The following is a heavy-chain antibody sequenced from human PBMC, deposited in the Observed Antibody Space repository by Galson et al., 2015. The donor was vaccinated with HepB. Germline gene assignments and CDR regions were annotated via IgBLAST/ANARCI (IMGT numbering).Heavy chain of an antibody. D-gene: IGHD2-15*01. CDR2: IWYDGSNK. Sequence: SLRLSCAASGFTFSSYGMHWVRQAPGKGLEWVAVIWYDGSNKYYADSVKGRFTISRDNSKNTLYLQMNSLRAEDTAVYYCAGYCSGGSCLDYWGQGTLVTVSS. CDR1: GFTFSSYG. J-gene: IGHJ4*02. V-gene: IGHV3-33*01. CDR3: AGYCSGGSCLDY.